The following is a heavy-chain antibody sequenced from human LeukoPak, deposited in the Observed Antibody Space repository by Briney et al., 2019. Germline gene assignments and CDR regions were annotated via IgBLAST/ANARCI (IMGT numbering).Heavy chain of an antibody. D-gene: IGHD1-26*01. V-gene: IGHV3-7*05. CDR3: ARVSGNYGGSFDC. CDR2: IKQDGSEM. CDR1: GFTFSSYW. J-gene: IGHJ4*02. Sequence: GGSLRLSCAASGFTFSSYWMSWVRQAPGKGLEWLANIKQDGSEMYYVDSVKGRFTISRDNARNSLYLEMNGLRAEDTAVYYCARVSGNYGGSFDCWGQGTLVTVSS.